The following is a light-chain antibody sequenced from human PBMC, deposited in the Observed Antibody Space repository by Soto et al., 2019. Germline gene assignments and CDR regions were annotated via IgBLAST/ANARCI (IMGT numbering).Light chain of an antibody. V-gene: IGKV1-5*01. CDR2: DAS. J-gene: IGKJ1*01. CDR3: QQYNSYSLWT. CDR1: QSIGSW. Sequence: DIQMTQSPSTLSASVGDRVTITCRASQSIGSWLAWYQQKPGKGPKLLIYDASSLESGVPSRFSGSGSGTEFTLTISSLQPDDFATYYCQQYNSYSLWTFGQGTKVEIK.